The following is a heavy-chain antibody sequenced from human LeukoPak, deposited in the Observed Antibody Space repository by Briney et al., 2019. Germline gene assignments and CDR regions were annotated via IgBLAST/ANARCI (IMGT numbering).Heavy chain of an antibody. J-gene: IGHJ4*02. CDR2: ISSSSSTI. D-gene: IGHD6-19*01. Sequence: GGSLRLSCATSGFTFSSYSMNWVRQAPGKGLEWVSSISSSSSTIYYADSVNGRVTISSDNAKNSLYLQLNSLGADGTAVYYWARDYSSGWYGIDYWGQGTLVTVSS. V-gene: IGHV3-48*04. CDR1: GFTFSSYS. CDR3: ARDYSSGWYGIDY.